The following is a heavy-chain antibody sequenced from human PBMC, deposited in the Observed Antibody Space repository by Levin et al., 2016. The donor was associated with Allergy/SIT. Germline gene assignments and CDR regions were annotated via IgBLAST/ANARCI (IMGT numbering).Heavy chain of an antibody. CDR2: ISAYNGNT. V-gene: IGHV1-18*01. CDR3: ARTFQSPYCTNGVCYTGHPDY. Sequence: WVRQAPGQGLEWMGWISAYNGNTNYAQKLQGRVTMTTDTSTSTAYMELRSLRSDDTAVYYCARTFQSPYCTNGVCYTGHPDYWGQGTLVTVSS. D-gene: IGHD2-8*01. J-gene: IGHJ4*02.